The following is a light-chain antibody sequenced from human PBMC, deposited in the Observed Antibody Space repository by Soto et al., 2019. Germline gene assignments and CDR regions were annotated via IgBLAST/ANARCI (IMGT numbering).Light chain of an antibody. CDR2: DAS. Sequence: EIVLTQSPAPLSLSPGERATLSCRASQSVSSYLAWYQQKHGHNPRLLIYDASNRATGIPARFSGSGCGTGFTLTISSLEPEDFAVYYCHQRTNWPPYSFGQGTKLEIK. CDR1: QSVSSY. CDR3: HQRTNWPPYS. V-gene: IGKV3-11*01. J-gene: IGKJ2*03.